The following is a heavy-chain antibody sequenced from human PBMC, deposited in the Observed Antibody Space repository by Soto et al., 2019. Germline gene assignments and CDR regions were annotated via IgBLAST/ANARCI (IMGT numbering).Heavy chain of an antibody. V-gene: IGHV4-4*07. CDR2: IYSSGST. J-gene: IGHJ6*02. CDR1: GGSISSYY. Sequence: SETLSLTCTVSGGSISSYYWNWIRQPAGKGLEWIGRIYSSGSTNYNPSLNSRVTMSLDTSKNQLSLRPSSVAAADTAMYYCARDLYASGIWYGMDVWGQGTTVTVSS. CDR3: ARDLYASGIWYGMDV. D-gene: IGHD3-10*01.